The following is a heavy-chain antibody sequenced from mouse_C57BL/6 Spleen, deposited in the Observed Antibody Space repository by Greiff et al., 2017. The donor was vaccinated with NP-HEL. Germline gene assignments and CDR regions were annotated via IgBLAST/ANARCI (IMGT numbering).Heavy chain of an antibody. CDR1: GYTFTDYN. J-gene: IGHJ1*03. Sequence: EVQLQQSGPELVKPGASVKIPCKASGYTFTDYNMDWVKQSHGKSLEWIGDINPNNGGTIYNQKFKGKATLTVDKSSSTAYMELRSLTSEDTAVYYGARDYYGNNPLGFDVWGTGTTVTVSS. V-gene: IGHV1-18*01. CDR3: ARDYYGNNPLGFDV. D-gene: IGHD1-1*01. CDR2: INPNNGGT.